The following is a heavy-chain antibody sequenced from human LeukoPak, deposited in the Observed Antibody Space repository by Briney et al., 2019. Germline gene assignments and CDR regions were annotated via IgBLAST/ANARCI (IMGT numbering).Heavy chain of an antibody. CDR1: GYTFTSYY. Sequence: ASVKVSCKASGYTFTSYYMHWVRQAPGQGLEWMGIINPSGGSTSYAQKFQGRVTMTRDTSTSTAYMELRSLRSDDTAVYYCAIESVCSSTSCYFFDYWGQGTLVTVSS. CDR3: AIESVCSSTSCYFFDY. CDR2: INPSGGST. V-gene: IGHV1-46*01. D-gene: IGHD2-2*01. J-gene: IGHJ4*02.